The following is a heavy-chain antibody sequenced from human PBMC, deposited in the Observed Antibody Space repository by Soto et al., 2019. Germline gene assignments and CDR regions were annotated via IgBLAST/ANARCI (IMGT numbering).Heavy chain of an antibody. J-gene: IGHJ4*02. CDR1: GFTFTSSA. V-gene: IGHV1-58*01. CDR3: VRDSGAKLSSS. D-gene: IGHD6-13*01. Sequence: GASVKVSCKAAGFTFTSSAVQWVRQARGQRLEWIGWIVVGSGNTNYAQKFQERVTITRDMSTSTAYMELRSLKSQDTAVYYCVRDSGAKLSSSWGQVTLVTVSS. CDR2: IVVGSGNT.